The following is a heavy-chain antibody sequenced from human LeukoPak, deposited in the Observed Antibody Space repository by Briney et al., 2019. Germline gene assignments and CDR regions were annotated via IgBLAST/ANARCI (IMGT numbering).Heavy chain of an antibody. V-gene: IGHV3-7*01. Sequence: PGGSLRLSCAASGFTLSSYWMSWVRQAPGKGLEWVANIKQDGSEKYYVDSVKGRFTISRDNAKNSLYLQMNSLRAEDTAVYYCAREVAGTISAFDIWGQGTMVTVSS. CDR2: IKQDGSEK. CDR3: AREVAGTISAFDI. CDR1: GFTLSSYW. D-gene: IGHD6-19*01. J-gene: IGHJ3*02.